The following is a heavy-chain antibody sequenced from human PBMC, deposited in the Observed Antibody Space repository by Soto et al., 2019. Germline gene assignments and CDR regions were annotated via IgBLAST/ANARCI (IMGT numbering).Heavy chain of an antibody. V-gene: IGHV3-23*01. Sequence: EVQLLESGGGLVQPGGSLRLSCAASGFSFSSYAMVWVRQAPGKGLEWVSVISARGGRLYFADSVKGRFTISRDNSKNVLSLEMNSLRAEDTATYFCAKSSIEYSASVDNWGQGTLVVVSS. D-gene: IGHD5-12*01. CDR2: ISARGGRL. CDR3: AKSSIEYSASVDN. CDR1: GFSFSSYA. J-gene: IGHJ4*02.